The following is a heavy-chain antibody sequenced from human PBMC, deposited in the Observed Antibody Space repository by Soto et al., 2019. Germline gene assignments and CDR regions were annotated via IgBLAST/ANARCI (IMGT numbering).Heavy chain of an antibody. J-gene: IGHJ4*02. Sequence: EVQLVESGGDLVQPGGSLRLSCAASGFTFSSYWMSWVRQAPGKGLEWVANIKEDGSETYYVDSVKGRFTISRDNARYSLHLQMNSVRADDSAVYYCARFTRRVAGDYWGQGTLVTVSS. CDR1: GFTFSSYW. D-gene: IGHD6-19*01. CDR3: ARFTRRVAGDY. V-gene: IGHV3-7*05. CDR2: IKEDGSET.